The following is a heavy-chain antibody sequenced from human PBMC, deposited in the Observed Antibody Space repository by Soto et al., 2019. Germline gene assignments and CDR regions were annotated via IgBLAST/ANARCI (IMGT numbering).Heavy chain of an antibody. V-gene: IGHV1-3*01. CDR2: INAGNGNT. J-gene: IGHJ4*02. CDR3: AKSATVPAAIAY. D-gene: IGHD2-2*02. Sequence: QVQLVQSGAEVKKPGASVTVSCKASGYTFTSYAMHWVRQAPGQRLEGLGWINAGNGNTKYSQKIQGRVTITTDTSASTAYREPSSLRSEDTAAYYCAKSATVPAAIAYWGQGTLVTVSS. CDR1: GYTFTSYA.